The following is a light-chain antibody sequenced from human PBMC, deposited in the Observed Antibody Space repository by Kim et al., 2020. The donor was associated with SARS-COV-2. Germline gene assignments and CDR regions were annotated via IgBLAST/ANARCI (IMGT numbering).Light chain of an antibody. J-gene: IGKJ5*01. CDR3: QQRSS. CDR1: QSVSSY. CDR2: DAS. V-gene: IGKV3-11*01. Sequence: EIVLRQSPATLSLSPGERATLSCRASQSVSSYLAWYQQKPGQAPRLLIYDASKRAIGIPARFSGSGSGTDFTLTISRLEPEDSAVYFCQQRSSFGQGTRLEI.